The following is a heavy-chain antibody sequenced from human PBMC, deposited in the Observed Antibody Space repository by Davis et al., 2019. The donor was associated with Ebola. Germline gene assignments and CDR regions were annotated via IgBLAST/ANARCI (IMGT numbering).Heavy chain of an antibody. V-gene: IGHV1-2*02. CDR3: ARTFLGYYYYYMDV. D-gene: IGHD2/OR15-2a*01. CDR2: INPNSGGT. J-gene: IGHJ6*03. CDR1: GSTFSSYV. Sequence: ASVKVSCKASGSTFSSYVISWVRQAPGQGLEWMGWINPNSGGTNYAQKFQGRVTMTRDTSISTAYMELSRLRSDDTAVYYCARTFLGYYYYYMDVWGKGTTVTVSS.